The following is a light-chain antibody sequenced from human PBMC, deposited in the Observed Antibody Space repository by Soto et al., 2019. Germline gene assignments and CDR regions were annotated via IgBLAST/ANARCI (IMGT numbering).Light chain of an antibody. CDR1: QSVNNN. Sequence: EIVMTQSPATLSVSPGERATLSCRASQSVNNNLAWYQQKPGQAPRLLIYGASARATGIPARFSGSGSGTEFTLTISSLQSEYFAVYCCQQYNNWPLTFGGGTKVEIK. CDR2: GAS. J-gene: IGKJ4*01. V-gene: IGKV3-15*01. CDR3: QQYNNWPLT.